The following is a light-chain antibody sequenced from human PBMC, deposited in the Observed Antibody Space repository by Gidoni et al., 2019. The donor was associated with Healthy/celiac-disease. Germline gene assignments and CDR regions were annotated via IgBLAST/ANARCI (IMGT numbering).Light chain of an antibody. J-gene: IGKJ2*01. CDR3: QQYGSSLPYT. CDR2: GAS. Sequence: EIVLTQSPGTLSLSPGERATLSCRASQSVSSSYLAWYQQQPGQAPRLLIYGASSGSGTDFTLTISRLEPEDFAVYYCQQYGSSLPYTFXXXTKLEIK. V-gene: IGKV3-20*01. CDR1: QSVSSSY.